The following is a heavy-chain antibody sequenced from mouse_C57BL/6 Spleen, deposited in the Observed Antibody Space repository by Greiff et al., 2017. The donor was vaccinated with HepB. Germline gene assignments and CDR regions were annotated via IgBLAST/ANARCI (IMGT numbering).Heavy chain of an antibody. CDR3: ASEGNYYGSSYEGYFDV. CDR2: IDPEDGET. Sequence: EVQLQQSGAELVKPGASVKLSCTASGFNIKDYYMHWVKQRTEQGLEWIGRIDPEDGETKYAPKFQGKATITADTSSNTAYLQLSSVTSEDTAVYYCASEGNYYGSSYEGYFDVWGTRTTVTVSS. J-gene: IGHJ1*03. V-gene: IGHV14-2*01. D-gene: IGHD1-1*01. CDR1: GFNIKDYY.